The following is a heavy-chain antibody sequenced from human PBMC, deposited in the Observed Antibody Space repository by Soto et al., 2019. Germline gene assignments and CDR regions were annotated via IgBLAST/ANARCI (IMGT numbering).Heavy chain of an antibody. CDR1: GFSLSTSGVG. J-gene: IGHJ6*02. V-gene: IGHV2-5*02. Sequence: QITLKESGPTLVKPTQTLTLTCTFAGFSLSTSGVGVAWSRQPPGKALEWLALIYWDDDKRYWPSLETRLTVTKENTKNQVVVSMTNMDSVDTATYYCAYLPCSGCSGYLFSYAGMDVWGQGTTVTVSS. CDR3: AYLPCSGCSGYLFSYAGMDV. CDR2: IYWDDDK. D-gene: IGHD2-15*01.